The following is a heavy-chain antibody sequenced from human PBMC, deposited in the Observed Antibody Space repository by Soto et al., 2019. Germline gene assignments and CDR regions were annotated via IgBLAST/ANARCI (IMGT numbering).Heavy chain of an antibody. CDR2: IYHSGTT. CDR3: ARVVTTIFGVVKVSGNWFDS. Sequence: TLSLTCTVSGYATSSRGNYCSWIRQRPGKGLEWIGFIYHSGTTQYNPSLKSRVTISVDTSKNQFSLKLTSVTAADTALYYCARVVTTIFGVVKVSGNWFDSWGPGTLVTVT. CDR1: GYATSSRGNY. J-gene: IGHJ5*01. V-gene: IGHV4-31*03. D-gene: IGHD3-3*01.